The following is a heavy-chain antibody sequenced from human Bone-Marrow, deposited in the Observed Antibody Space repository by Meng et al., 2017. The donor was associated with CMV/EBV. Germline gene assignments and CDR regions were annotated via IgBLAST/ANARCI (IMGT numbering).Heavy chain of an antibody. J-gene: IGHJ6*02. CDR1: GDSVSSNSAA. CDR3: ARDYYDSGAYYYTEEYYHSLDV. Sequence: SETLSLTCAISGDSVSSNSAAWNWIRQSPSRGLEWLGRTYYRSKWYDDYAMAVKSRITINPDTSKNQFSLQLNSVTPEDTAVYYCARDYYDSGAYYYTEEYYHSLDVWGQGTTVTVSS. CDR2: TYYRSKWYD. V-gene: IGHV6-1*01. D-gene: IGHD3-22*01.